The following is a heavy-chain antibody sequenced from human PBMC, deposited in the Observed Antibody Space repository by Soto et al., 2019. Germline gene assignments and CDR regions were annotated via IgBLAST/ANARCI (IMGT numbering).Heavy chain of an antibody. CDR3: ARDPTTGYCSSWDSIAGQVNACES. CDR2: INAGNGNT. Sequence: ASVKVSCKASGYTFTSYAMHWVRQAPGQRLEWMGWINAGNGNTKYSQKFQGRVTITRDTSASTAYMELSSLRSEDTAVYYCARDPTTGYCSSWDSIAGQVNACESWGKGTKVTV. D-gene: IGHD6-13*01. V-gene: IGHV1-3*01. CDR1: GYTFTSYA. J-gene: IGHJ3*02.